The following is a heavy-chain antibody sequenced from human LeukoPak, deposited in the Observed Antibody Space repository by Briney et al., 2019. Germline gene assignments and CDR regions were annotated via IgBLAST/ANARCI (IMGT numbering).Heavy chain of an antibody. Sequence: GGSLRLSCAASGITFSSFGMSWVRQAPGKGLEWVSSISGSGDATKCAASLKGRLTISRDNSKNTLYLQMNSLRVDDTAVYYCAKTTSSGWYVFDYWGQGTLVTVSS. J-gene: IGHJ4*02. CDR3: AKTTSSGWYVFDY. V-gene: IGHV3-23*01. CDR2: ISGSGDAT. D-gene: IGHD6-19*01. CDR1: GITFSSFG.